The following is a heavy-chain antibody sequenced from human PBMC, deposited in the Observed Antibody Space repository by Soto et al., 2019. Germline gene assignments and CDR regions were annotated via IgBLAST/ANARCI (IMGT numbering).Heavy chain of an antibody. CDR1: GFTFSSYA. V-gene: IGHV3-23*01. D-gene: IGHD1-26*01. Sequence: GGSLRLSCAASGFTFSSYAMSWVRQAPGKGLEWVSAISGSGGSTYYADSVKGRFTISRDNSKNTLYLQMNSLRAEDTAVYYCAKSGDKVGATNYFDYWGQGTLVTVSS. CDR2: ISGSGGST. CDR3: AKSGDKVGATNYFDY. J-gene: IGHJ4*02.